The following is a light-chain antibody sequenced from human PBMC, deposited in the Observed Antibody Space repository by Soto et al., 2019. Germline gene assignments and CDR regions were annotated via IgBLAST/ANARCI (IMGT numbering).Light chain of an antibody. J-gene: IGKJ1*01. V-gene: IGKV4-1*01. Sequence: IVMTQSPDSLAVSLGVRATINCKSSQSLLNTSNNKNYLTWYQQKPGQPPKLLIYWASTRESGVPDRFSGSGSGTDFTLTISSLQAEDVEVYYCQQYYSAPRTFGQGTTVDIK. CDR2: WAS. CDR1: QSLLNTSNNKNY. CDR3: QQYYSAPRT.